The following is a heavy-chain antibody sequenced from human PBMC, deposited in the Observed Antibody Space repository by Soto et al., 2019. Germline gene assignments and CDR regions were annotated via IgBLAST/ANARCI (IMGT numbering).Heavy chain of an antibody. CDR1: GFAFSSYG. CDR2: ISGSGGST. J-gene: IGHJ3*02. Sequence: GGSLRLSCAASGFAFSSYGMSWVRQAPGKGLEWVSGISGSGGSTYYADSVKGRFTISRDNSKNTLYLQMNSLRDKDTAVYHCAIVSSSGWYDAFAISAQGTMVPVSS. D-gene: IGHD6-13*01. V-gene: IGHV3-23*01. CDR3: AIVSSSGWYDAFAI.